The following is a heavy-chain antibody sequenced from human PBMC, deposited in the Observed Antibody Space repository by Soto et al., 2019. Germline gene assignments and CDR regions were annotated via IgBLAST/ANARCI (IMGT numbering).Heavy chain of an antibody. Sequence: QLVQSGAEVKRPGASVKVSCKGSGYTVTSYGITWVRQAPGQGLEWMGWISPYNGDTNSARELQGRFTLNSDTATTVYMELTDLRPDDTAVYYCARGGRRVLDYWGQGTLVTVSS. J-gene: IGHJ4*02. CDR1: GYTVTSYG. CDR2: ISPYNGDT. CDR3: ARGGRRVLDY. D-gene: IGHD3-10*01. V-gene: IGHV1-18*01.